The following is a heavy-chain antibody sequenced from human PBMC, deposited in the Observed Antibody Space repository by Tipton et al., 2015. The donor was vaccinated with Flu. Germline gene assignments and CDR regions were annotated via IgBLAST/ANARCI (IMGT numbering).Heavy chain of an antibody. J-gene: IGHJ4*02. D-gene: IGHD6-19*01. Sequence: SLRLSCATSGFSFSDYAMTWLRQAPGKGLEWVASLSGGGGTTFFADSVKGRFTISRDFSKNTLYLQMNSLRADDTAVYYCAKVIPELVAGLDQWGQGTLVTVSS. CDR1: GFSFSDYA. CDR3: AKVIPELVAGLDQ. CDR2: LSGGGGTT. V-gene: IGHV3-23*01.